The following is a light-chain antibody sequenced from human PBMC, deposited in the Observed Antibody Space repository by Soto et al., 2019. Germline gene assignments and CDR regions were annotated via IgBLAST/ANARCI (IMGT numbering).Light chain of an antibody. V-gene: IGKV3-15*01. J-gene: IGKJ5*01. Sequence: EIVVTQSPATLSVSPGERATLSCRASQSVSSNLAWYQQKPGQAPRLLINGASTRATGIPARFSGSGSGTEFTLTISRLEPEGSAVYYCQQYGSSPPITFGQGTRLEIK. CDR1: QSVSSN. CDR3: QQYGSSPPIT. CDR2: GAS.